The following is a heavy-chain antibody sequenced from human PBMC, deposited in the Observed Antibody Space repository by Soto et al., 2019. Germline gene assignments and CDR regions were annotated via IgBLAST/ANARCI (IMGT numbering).Heavy chain of an antibody. CDR1: GFTFSSYW. D-gene: IGHD2-2*01. Sequence: GGSLRLSCAASGFTFSSYWLHWVRQAPGQGLMWVSRISTDGGTTSYADSVKGRFTISRDNAKNTLYLQMNSLRAEDTAVYYCARVSRNYCSSNSCPYDYWGLGTMVTVSS. J-gene: IGHJ4*02. CDR2: ISTDGGTT. V-gene: IGHV3-74*01. CDR3: ARVSRNYCSSNSCPYDY.